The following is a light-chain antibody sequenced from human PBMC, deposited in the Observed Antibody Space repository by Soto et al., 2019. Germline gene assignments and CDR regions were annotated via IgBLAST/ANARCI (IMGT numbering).Light chain of an antibody. CDR3: QQYNSWPL. CDR1: QSVNSN. J-gene: IGKJ5*01. V-gene: IGKV3-15*01. Sequence: EIVMTQSRATLSVSPGERATRTCRASQSVNSNLAWYQQKPGQAPRLLIYGASTRATGIPARFSGSGSGTEFTLTISSLQSEDFAVYYCQQYNSWPLFGQGTRLEIK. CDR2: GAS.